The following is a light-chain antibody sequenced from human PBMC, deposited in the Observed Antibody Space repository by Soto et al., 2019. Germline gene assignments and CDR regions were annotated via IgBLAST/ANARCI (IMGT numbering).Light chain of an antibody. CDR3: ETWDSNIHWV. CDR2: LEGSGSY. J-gene: IGLJ3*02. Sequence: QLVLTQSSSASASLGSSVKLTCTLSSGHSSYIIAWHQQQPGKAPRYLMKLEGSGSYNKGSGGPDRFSGSSSGADRYLTISNLQFEDEADYYCETWDSNIHWVFGGGTKVTVL. CDR1: SGHSSYI. V-gene: IGLV4-60*02.